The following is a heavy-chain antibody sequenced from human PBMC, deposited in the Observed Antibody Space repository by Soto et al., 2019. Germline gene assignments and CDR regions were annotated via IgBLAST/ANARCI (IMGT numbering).Heavy chain of an antibody. V-gene: IGHV3-9*01. J-gene: IGHJ3*02. D-gene: IGHD4-17*01. Sequence: EVQLVESGGGLVQPGRSLRLSCAASGFTFDDYAMHWVRQAPGKGLEWVSGISWNSGSIGYADSVKGRFTISRDNAKNSLYLQMNSLRAEDTALYYCATDIRTYGDSPFDAFDIWGQGTMVTVSS. CDR2: ISWNSGSI. CDR1: GFTFDDYA. CDR3: ATDIRTYGDSPFDAFDI.